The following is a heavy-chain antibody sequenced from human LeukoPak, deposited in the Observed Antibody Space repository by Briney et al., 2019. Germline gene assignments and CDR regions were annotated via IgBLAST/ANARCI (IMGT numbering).Heavy chain of an antibody. CDR1: GGPISNYY. D-gene: IGHD5-18*01. J-gene: IGHJ4*02. CDR2: IYYSGST. Sequence: SETLSLTCTVSGGPISNYYWSWIRQPPGKGLEWIGYIYYSGSTNYNPSLKSRVTISVYTSKNQFSLKLTSVTAADTAVYYCARHGYTYGNFDYWGQGTLVTVSS. CDR3: ARHGYTYGNFDY. V-gene: IGHV4-59*08.